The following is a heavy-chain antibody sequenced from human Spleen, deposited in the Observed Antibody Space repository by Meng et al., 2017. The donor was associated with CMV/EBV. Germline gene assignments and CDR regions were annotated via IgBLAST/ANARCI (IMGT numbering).Heavy chain of an antibody. CDR1: GLSFHDYD. CDR2: VSPGSTDI. V-gene: IGHV3-21*06. D-gene: IGHD2-2*01. J-gene: IGHJ4*02. CDR3: ARASYCSTTSCYLGY. Sequence: GGSLRLSCVVSGLSFHDYDIYWVRQAPGKGLEWVASVSPGSTDIYYADSVKGRFTISRDDAKYSLYLQMNRLRAEDTAVYYCARASYCSTTSCYLGYWGRGSLVTVSS.